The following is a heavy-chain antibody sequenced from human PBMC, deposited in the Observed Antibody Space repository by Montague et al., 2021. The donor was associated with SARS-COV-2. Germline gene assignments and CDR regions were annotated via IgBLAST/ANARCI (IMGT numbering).Heavy chain of an antibody. V-gene: IGHV4-39*01. CDR1: GGSISSSSYY. Sequence: SETLSLTCTVSGGSISSSSYYWGWLRQPPEKGPEWIGSIYYSGSTYYNPSLKSRVTISVDTSKNQFSLKLSSVTAADTAVYYCARESGSGSYLVYWGQGTLVTVSS. CDR2: IYYSGST. CDR3: ARESGSGSYLVY. J-gene: IGHJ4*02. D-gene: IGHD3-10*01.